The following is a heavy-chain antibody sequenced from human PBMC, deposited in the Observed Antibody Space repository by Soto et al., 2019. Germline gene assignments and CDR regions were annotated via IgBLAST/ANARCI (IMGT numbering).Heavy chain of an antibody. CDR3: ARDLAPWIAAAGTEGWFDP. D-gene: IGHD6-13*01. CDR2: INHSGST. CDR1: GGSFSGYY. V-gene: IGHV4-34*01. J-gene: IGHJ5*02. Sequence: KASETLSLTCAVYGGSFSGYYWSWIRQPPGKGLEWIGEINHSGSTNYNPSLKSRVTMSVDTSKNQFSLKLSSVTAADTAVYYCARDLAPWIAAAGTEGWFDPWGQGTLVTVSS.